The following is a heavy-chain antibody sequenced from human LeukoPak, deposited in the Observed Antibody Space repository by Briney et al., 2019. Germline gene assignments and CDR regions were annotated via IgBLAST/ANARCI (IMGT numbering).Heavy chain of an antibody. V-gene: IGHV1-8*01. J-gene: IGHJ4*02. CDR2: MNPNSGNT. CDR1: GYTFANFD. CDR3: VRGEGTHGQQLGDY. D-gene: IGHD6-13*01. Sequence: ASMKVSCEASGYTFANFDINWVRQAAGQGLEWMGWMNPNSGNTGYAPKFQGRVTMTKNTSINTAYMELNSLTSEDTAVYYCVRGEGTHGQQLGDYWGQGTLVTVSS.